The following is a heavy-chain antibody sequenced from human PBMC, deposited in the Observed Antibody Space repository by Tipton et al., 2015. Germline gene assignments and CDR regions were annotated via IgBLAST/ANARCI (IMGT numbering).Heavy chain of an antibody. J-gene: IGHJ4*02. Sequence: SLRLSCAASGFTFSNNAMSWVRQAPGKGLEWVSVIYSGGTTSHADSVKGRFTISRDISKNTVYLQMNSLRAEDTAVYFCAREAYGSFDSWGQGTLVTVSS. CDR3: AREAYGSFDS. D-gene: IGHD4-17*01. CDR2: IYSGGTT. CDR1: GFTFSNNA. V-gene: IGHV3-66*01.